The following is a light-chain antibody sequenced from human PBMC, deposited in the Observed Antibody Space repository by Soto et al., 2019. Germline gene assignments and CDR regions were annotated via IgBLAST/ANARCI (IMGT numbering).Light chain of an antibody. CDR1: QSVSSN. Sequence: EIVMTQSPATLSVSPGERATLSCRASQSVSSNLAWYQQKPGQAPRLLIYGASTRATGIPARFRGSGSGTEFTLTISSLQSEDCAVYYCQHYNNWPRTFGQGTKVEIK. V-gene: IGKV3-15*01. J-gene: IGKJ1*01. CDR3: QHYNNWPRT. CDR2: GAS.